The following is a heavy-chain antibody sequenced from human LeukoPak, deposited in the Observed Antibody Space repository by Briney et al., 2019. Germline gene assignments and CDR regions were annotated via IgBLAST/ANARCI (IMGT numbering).Heavy chain of an antibody. CDR2: ISSSSSTI. Sequence: GGSLRLSCAASGFTFSSYSMNWVRQAPGKGLEWVSYISSSSSTIYSADSVKGRFTISRDNTKNSLYLQMNSLRAEDTAVYYCARGGSGSYYLPPYYFDYWGQGTLVTVSS. V-gene: IGHV3-48*01. J-gene: IGHJ4*02. CDR3: ARGGSGSYYLPPYYFDY. D-gene: IGHD3-10*01. CDR1: GFTFSSYS.